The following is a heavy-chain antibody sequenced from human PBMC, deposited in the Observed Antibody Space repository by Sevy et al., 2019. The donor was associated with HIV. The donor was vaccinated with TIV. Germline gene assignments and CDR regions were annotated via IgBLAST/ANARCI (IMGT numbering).Heavy chain of an antibody. CDR2: ISAYNGNT. Sequence: ASVKVSCKASGYTFTSYGISWVRQAPGQGLEWMGWISAYNGNTNYAQTLQGRVTMTTDTSTSTAYMELRSLRSDDTAVYYCARYCSGGSCYSGAFDIWGQGTMVTVSS. D-gene: IGHD2-15*01. V-gene: IGHV1-18*01. CDR3: ARYCSGGSCYSGAFDI. J-gene: IGHJ3*02. CDR1: GYTFTSYG.